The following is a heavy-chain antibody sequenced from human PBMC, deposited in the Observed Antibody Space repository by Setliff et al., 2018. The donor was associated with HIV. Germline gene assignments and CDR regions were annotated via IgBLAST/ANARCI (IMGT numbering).Heavy chain of an antibody. J-gene: IGHJ3*02. CDR1: GYTLTSYG. CDR3: ARTSGIVVVITDAFDI. V-gene: IGHV1-18*01. Sequence: ASVKVSCKASGYTLTSYGISWVRQAPGQGLEWMGWISAYNGNTNYAQKLQGRVTMTTDTSTSTAYMELRSLRSDDTAVYYCARTSGIVVVITDAFDIWGQGTMVTVSS. D-gene: IGHD3-22*01. CDR2: ISAYNGNT.